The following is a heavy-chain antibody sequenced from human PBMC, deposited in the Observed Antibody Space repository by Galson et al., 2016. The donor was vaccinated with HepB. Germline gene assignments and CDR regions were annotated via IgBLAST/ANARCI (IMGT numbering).Heavy chain of an antibody. V-gene: IGHV3-30-3*01. D-gene: IGHD6-13*01. CDR2: MSYDGSQK. CDR1: EFTFSSYA. Sequence: LRLSCAASEFTFSSYAMHWVRQAPGKGLEWVAVMSYDGSQKYYADSVKGRFTISRDNSKNTLYLQMDSLRAEDTAVYYCARKGRLIAAAGYFDYWGQGTLVTVSS. CDR3: ARKGRLIAAAGYFDY. J-gene: IGHJ4*02.